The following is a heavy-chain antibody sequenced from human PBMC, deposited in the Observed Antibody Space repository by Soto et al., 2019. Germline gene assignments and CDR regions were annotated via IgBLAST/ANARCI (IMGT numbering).Heavy chain of an antibody. CDR3: ASEPYLPKARNDV. Sequence: SQTLSLTCSVSGDSISSADYFWTWIRQSPGKGLEWMGYIFHSGTTYYSPSHKGRLLISIDNSKNQFPLRLTSVTASDSAVYFCASEPYLPKARNDVWGPGSLVTVSS. J-gene: IGHJ4*02. D-gene: IGHD2-21*01. V-gene: IGHV4-30-4*01. CDR2: IFHSGTT. CDR1: GDSISSADYF.